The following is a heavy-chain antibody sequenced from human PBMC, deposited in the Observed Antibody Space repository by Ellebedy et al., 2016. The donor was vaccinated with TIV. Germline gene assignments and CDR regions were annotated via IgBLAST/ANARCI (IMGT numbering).Heavy chain of an antibody. Sequence: MPSETLSLTCTVSGGSVVSYYWNWIRQPPGKGLEWIGYTHHSRNTKYNPSLTSRVTTSVDTSRNHFSMNLNSITAADTAVYDCAKWDSGLRAFDVWGHGTMVTVSS. J-gene: IGHJ3*01. CDR2: THHSRNT. D-gene: IGHD5-12*01. V-gene: IGHV4-59*02. CDR3: AKWDSGLRAFDV. CDR1: GGSVVSYY.